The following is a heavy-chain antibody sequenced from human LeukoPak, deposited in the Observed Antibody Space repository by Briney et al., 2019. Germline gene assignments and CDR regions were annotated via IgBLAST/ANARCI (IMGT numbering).Heavy chain of an antibody. J-gene: IGHJ4*02. Sequence: SETLSLTCTVSGGSISSGGYYWSWIRQPPGKGLEWIGEINHSGSTNYNPSLKSRVTISVDTSKNQFSLKLSSVTAADTAVYYCARILLGARSYYDSSGPDFDYWGQGTLVTVSS. D-gene: IGHD3-22*01. CDR3: ARILLGARSYYDSSGPDFDY. V-gene: IGHV4-39*07. CDR1: GGSISSGGYY. CDR2: INHSGST.